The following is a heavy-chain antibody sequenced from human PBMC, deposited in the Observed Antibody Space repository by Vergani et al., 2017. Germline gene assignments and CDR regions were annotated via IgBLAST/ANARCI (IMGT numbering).Heavy chain of an antibody. V-gene: IGHV3-23*04. CDR3: AKVGRSEVAGTFGAFYI. J-gene: IGHJ3*02. CDR1: SFSVSSHY. Sequence: LVESGGGLVQPGGSLRLSCAASSFSVSSHYMTWVRQAPGKGLEWVSTLSASDRRTHYADSVKGRFTISRDNSKNTLFLHMNSLRPEDTAVYYCAKVGRSEVAGTFGAFYIWGQGTMVTVSS. CDR2: LSASDRRT. D-gene: IGHD6-19*01.